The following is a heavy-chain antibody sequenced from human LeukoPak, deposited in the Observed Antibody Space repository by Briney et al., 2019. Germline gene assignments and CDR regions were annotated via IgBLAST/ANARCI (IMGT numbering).Heavy chain of an antibody. J-gene: IGHJ5*02. V-gene: IGHV3-74*01. Sequence: GGSLRLSCAASGFTFSSYWMLWVRQAPGKGLVWVAHINSHGSSTSYADSVKGRFTISRDNAKNMLYLQMNSLRAEDTAVYYCARVRGESPRWFDPWGQGTLVTVSS. CDR3: ARVRGESPRWFDP. CDR2: INSHGSST. CDR1: GFTFSSYW. D-gene: IGHD3-10*01.